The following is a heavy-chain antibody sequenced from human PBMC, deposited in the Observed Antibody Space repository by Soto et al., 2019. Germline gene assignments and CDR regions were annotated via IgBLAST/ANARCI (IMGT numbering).Heavy chain of an antibody. J-gene: IGHJ6*02. Sequence: LRLSCAASGFTFSSYWMSWVRQAPGKGLEWVANIKQDGSEKYYVDSVKGRFTISRDNAKNSLYLQMNSLRAEDTAVYYCARSMVRGVIFYYYYGMDVWGQGTTVTVSS. CDR3: ARSMVRGVIFYYYYGMDV. CDR1: GFTFSSYW. D-gene: IGHD3-10*01. CDR2: IKQDGSEK. V-gene: IGHV3-7*03.